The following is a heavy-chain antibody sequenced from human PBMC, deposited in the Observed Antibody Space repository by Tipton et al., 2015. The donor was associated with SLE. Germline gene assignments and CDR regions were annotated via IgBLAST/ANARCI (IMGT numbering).Heavy chain of an antibody. CDR2: IYSGGST. Sequence: SLRLSCVASGFTFSNYAMSWVRQAPGKGLEWVSVIYSGGSTYFADSVKGRFSISRDNSKNTPYLQMNSLRAEDTAVYYCAKTTIFGVVVYYFDYWGQGTLVTVSS. D-gene: IGHD3-3*01. CDR1: GFTFSNYA. V-gene: IGHV3-23*03. CDR3: AKTTIFGVVVYYFDY. J-gene: IGHJ4*02.